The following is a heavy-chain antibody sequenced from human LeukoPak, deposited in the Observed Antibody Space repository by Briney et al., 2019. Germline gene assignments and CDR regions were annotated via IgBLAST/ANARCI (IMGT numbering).Heavy chain of an antibody. V-gene: IGHV6-1*01. CDR3: ARGRSSSWPLDYFDY. D-gene: IGHD6-13*01. J-gene: IGHJ4*02. Sequence: KTSQTLSLTCAISGDSVSSNSAAWNWIRQSPSRGLECLGRTYYRSKWYNDYAVSVKSRITINPDTSKNQFSLQLNSVTPEDTAVYYCARGRSSSWPLDYFDYWGQGTLVTVSS. CDR2: TYYRSKWYN. CDR1: GDSVSSNSAA.